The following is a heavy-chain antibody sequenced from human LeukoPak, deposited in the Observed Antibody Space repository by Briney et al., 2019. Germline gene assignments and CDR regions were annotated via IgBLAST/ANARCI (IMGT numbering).Heavy chain of an antibody. CDR1: GGSFSGYY. CDR3: ARGVGYQLLPYYYYGMDV. CDR2: INHSGST. V-gene: IGHV4-34*01. D-gene: IGHD2-2*01. Sequence: PSETLSLTCAVYGGSFSGYYWSWIRQPPGKGLEWIGEINHSGSTNYNPSLKSRVTISVDTSKNQFSLKLSSVTAADTAVYYCARGVGYQLLPYYYYGMDVWGQGTTVTVSS. J-gene: IGHJ6*02.